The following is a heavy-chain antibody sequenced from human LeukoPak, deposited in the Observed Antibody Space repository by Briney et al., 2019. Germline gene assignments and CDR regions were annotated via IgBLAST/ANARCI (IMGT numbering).Heavy chain of an antibody. J-gene: IGHJ4*02. CDR1: GFTFSSYG. CDR2: IWSDGSNK. V-gene: IGHV3-33*01. Sequence: GRSLKLSCAASGFTFSSYGMHWVRQTPGKGLEWVAVIWSDGSNKYYADSVKGRFTISRDNSKNTLYLQMNSLRAEDTAVYYCARGSGSFSGGFDYWGQGTLVTVSS. CDR3: ARGSGSFSGGFDY. D-gene: IGHD1-26*01.